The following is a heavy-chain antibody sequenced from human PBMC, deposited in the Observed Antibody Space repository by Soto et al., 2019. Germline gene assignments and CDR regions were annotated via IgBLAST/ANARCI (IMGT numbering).Heavy chain of an antibody. CDR2: IIPIFGTA. Sequence: QVQLVQSGAEVKKPGSSVKVSCKASGDTFSSYAISWVRQAPGQGLEWMGGIIPIFGTANYAQKFQGRVTITADESTSTAYIDLSRLRSEDTAVYYCARGVVPAANEEYYFDYWGQGTLVTVSS. CDR3: ARGVVPAANEEYYFDY. CDR1: GDTFSSYA. V-gene: IGHV1-69*01. D-gene: IGHD2-2*01. J-gene: IGHJ4*02.